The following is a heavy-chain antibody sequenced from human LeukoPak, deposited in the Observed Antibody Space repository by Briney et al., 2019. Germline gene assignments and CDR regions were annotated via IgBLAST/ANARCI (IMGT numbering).Heavy chain of an antibody. D-gene: IGHD3-10*01. V-gene: IGHV4-34*01. CDR1: GGSFSGYY. CDR2: ITHGGST. J-gene: IGHJ6*02. CDR3: ARSRNYGSGSYYSDYYYYGMDV. Sequence: SETLSLTCAVYGGSFSGYYWSWIRQPPGKGLEWIGKITHGGSTNYNPSLKSRVTISVDTSKNQFSLKLTSVTAADTAVYYCARSRNYGSGSYYSDYYYYGMDVWGQGTTVTVSS.